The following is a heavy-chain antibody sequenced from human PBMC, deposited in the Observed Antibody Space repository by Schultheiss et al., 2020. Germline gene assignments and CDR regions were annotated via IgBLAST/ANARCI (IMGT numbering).Heavy chain of an antibody. CDR1: GGSISSYY. CDR2: IYYSGST. D-gene: IGHD5-12*01. V-gene: IGHV4-59*12. J-gene: IGHJ6*02. Sequence: SETLSLTCTVSGGSISSYYWSWIRQPPGKGLEWIGYIYYSGSTNYNPSLQSRVTISVDTSKKKLSLKLSSVTAADTAVYYCARDKGGGYGAYYYYGMDVWGQGTTVTVSS. CDR3: ARDKGGGYGAYYYYGMDV.